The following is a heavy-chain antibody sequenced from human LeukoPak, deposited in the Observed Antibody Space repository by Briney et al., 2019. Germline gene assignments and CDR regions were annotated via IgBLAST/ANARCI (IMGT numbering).Heavy chain of an antibody. Sequence: ASVKVSCTASGYTFTRYDINWVRQATGQGLEWMGWINLNSGNTGYAQKFQGRVTITRDTSIRTAYLEVSSLKSEDTAVYYCARVDGSPEYWGQGTLLTVSS. J-gene: IGHJ4*02. D-gene: IGHD2-15*01. CDR1: GYTFTRYD. CDR2: INLNSGNT. V-gene: IGHV1-8*03. CDR3: ARVDGSPEY.